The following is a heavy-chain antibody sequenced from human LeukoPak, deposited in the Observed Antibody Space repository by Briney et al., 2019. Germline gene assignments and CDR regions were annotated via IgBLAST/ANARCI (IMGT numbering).Heavy chain of an antibody. Sequence: GGSLRLSCAVSGFTFSSYAMNWVRQAPGKGLEWVSAISGSGGSTYYADSVKGRFTISRDNSKNTLYLQMNSLRAEDTAVYYCAKDGGIAVEYFQHWGQGTLVTVSS. CDR1: GFTFSSYA. J-gene: IGHJ1*01. V-gene: IGHV3-23*01. CDR3: AKDGGIAVEYFQH. CDR2: ISGSGGST. D-gene: IGHD6-19*01.